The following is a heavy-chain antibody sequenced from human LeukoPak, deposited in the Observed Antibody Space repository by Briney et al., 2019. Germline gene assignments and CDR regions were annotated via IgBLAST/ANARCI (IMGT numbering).Heavy chain of an antibody. CDR2: IIPILGIA. J-gene: IGHJ4*02. D-gene: IGHD2-15*01. Sequence: SVKVSCKASGGTFSSYAISWVRQAPGQGLEWMGRIIPILGIANYAQKFQGRVTITADKSTSTAYMELSSLRSEDTAVYYCASEDRYCSGGSCYYWGQGTLVTVSS. CDR1: GGTFSSYA. V-gene: IGHV1-69*04. CDR3: ASEDRYCSGGSCYY.